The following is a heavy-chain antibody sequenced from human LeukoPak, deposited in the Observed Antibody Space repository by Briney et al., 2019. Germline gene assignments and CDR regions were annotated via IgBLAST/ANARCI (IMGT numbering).Heavy chain of an antibody. CDR1: GFTFSNYG. Sequence: GGSLRLSCAASGFTFSNYGMHWVRQAPGKGLEWVAIISYDGSKRWYSDSVKGRLTISRDNSENTLYLQMNTLRAEDTAVYYCARDSDISGYFSYFDYCGQGTLVTVSS. CDR2: ISYDGSKR. J-gene: IGHJ4*02. CDR3: ARDSDISGYFSYFDY. D-gene: IGHD3-22*01. V-gene: IGHV3-30-3*01.